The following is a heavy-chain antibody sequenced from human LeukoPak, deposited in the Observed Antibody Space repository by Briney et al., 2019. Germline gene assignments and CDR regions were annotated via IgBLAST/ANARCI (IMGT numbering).Heavy chain of an antibody. Sequence: PSETLSLTCTVSGGSISNYYWAWIRQPPGKGLEWIGYIYYSGSTNYNPSLKSRVTISVDTSKNQFSLKLSSVTAADTAVYYCARRSGGNSFSNWFDPWGQGTPVTVSS. CDR3: ARRSGGNSFSNWFDP. CDR2: IYYSGST. V-gene: IGHV4-59*08. D-gene: IGHD4-23*01. J-gene: IGHJ5*02. CDR1: GGSISNYY.